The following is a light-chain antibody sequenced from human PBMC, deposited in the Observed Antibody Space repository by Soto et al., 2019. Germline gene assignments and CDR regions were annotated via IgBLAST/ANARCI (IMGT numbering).Light chain of an antibody. J-gene: IGLJ1*01. CDR2: EVT. CDR3: SSYSGSNNPHV. Sequence: QSALTQPASASGSPGQSVTISCTGTSSDVGGYNYVSWYQQHPGKAPKLMIYEVTNRPPGVPDHFSGSKSGNTASLTVSGLQAEDEDDYYCSSYSGSNNPHVFGTGTKVTVL. V-gene: IGLV2-8*01. CDR1: SSDVGGYNY.